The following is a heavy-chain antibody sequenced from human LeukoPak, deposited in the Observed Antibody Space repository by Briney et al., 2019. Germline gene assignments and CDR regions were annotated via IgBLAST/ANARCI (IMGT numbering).Heavy chain of an antibody. Sequence: GGSLRLSCSASGFTFSRSAMSWVRQAAGKGLEWVSGISGSGGDTYYTDSVKGRFTISRDNSKTTVYLQMNSLRTEDTATYYCAKEGRLTVAAMVVENYFDYWGQGTPVTVSA. CDR3: AKEGRLTVAAMVVENYFDY. CDR1: GFTFSRSA. V-gene: IGHV3-23*01. D-gene: IGHD3-10*01. CDR2: ISGSGGDT. J-gene: IGHJ4*02.